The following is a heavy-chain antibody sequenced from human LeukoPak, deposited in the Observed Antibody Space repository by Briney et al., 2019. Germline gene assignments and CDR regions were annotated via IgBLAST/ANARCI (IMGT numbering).Heavy chain of an antibody. V-gene: IGHV1-24*01. D-gene: IGHD6-19*01. Sequence: ASVKVSCKVSGYTLTELSMHWVRQAPGKGLEWMGGFDPEDGETIYAQKFQGRVTMTEDTSTDTAYMELSSLRSEDTAMYYCATGTQGWDDAFDIWGQGTMVTVSS. J-gene: IGHJ3*02. CDR3: ATGTQGWDDAFDI. CDR1: GYTLTELS. CDR2: FDPEDGET.